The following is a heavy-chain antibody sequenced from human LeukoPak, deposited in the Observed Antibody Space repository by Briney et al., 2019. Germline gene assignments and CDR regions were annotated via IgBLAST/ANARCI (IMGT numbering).Heavy chain of an antibody. D-gene: IGHD3-3*01. CDR1: GFTVSSNY. V-gene: IGHV3-53*01. J-gene: IGHJ4*02. CDR2: IFGGGST. CDR3: ARAQGSGYYIGEIDY. Sequence: PGGSLSLSCAASGFTVSSNYMSWVRQAPGKGLEWVSVIFGGGSTYYADSVKGRFTISRDNSKNTLYLQMNSLRAEDTAVYYCARAQGSGYYIGEIDYWGQGTLVTVSS.